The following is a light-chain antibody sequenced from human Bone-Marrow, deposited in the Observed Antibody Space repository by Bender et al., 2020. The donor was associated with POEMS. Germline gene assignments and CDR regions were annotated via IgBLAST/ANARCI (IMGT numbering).Light chain of an antibody. V-gene: IGLV3-21*02. CDR3: QVWDYSSDLWV. Sequence: SYVLTQPPSVSVAPGQTASITCGGNNIGSKSVHWYQQKPGQAPVLVVFDDSDRPSGIPERFSGSNSENTATLTISRVEAGDEADYYCQVWDYSSDLWVFGGGTKLTVL. CDR2: DDS. J-gene: IGLJ3*02. CDR1: NIGSKS.